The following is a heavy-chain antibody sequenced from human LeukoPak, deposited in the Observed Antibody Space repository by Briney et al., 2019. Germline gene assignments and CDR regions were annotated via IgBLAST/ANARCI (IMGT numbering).Heavy chain of an antibody. D-gene: IGHD2-2*01. V-gene: IGHV4-4*07. J-gene: IGHJ5*02. Sequence: KPSETLSLTCTVSGGSISSYYWTWIRQPAGKGLEWIGRIYTSGSTNYNPSLKSRVTMSVDTSKNQFSLKLSSVTAADTAVYYCARERTIVVVPAAIRPGNNWFDPWGQGTLVTVSS. CDR2: IYTSGST. CDR1: GGSISSYY. CDR3: ARERTIVVVPAAIRPGNNWFDP.